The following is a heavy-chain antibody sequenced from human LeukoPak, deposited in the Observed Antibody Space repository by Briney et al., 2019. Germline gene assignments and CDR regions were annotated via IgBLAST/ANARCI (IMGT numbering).Heavy chain of an antibody. Sequence: GGSLRLSCVASGFKFGGFAMSWVRPAPGKGLEWVSSISGSGDGTYYADSVKGRFTISRDNSRNTMYLQTNSLRAEDTALYYCAKQEGWELGDYYFDYWGQGTLVTVSS. CDR2: ISGSGDGT. J-gene: IGHJ4*02. CDR1: GFKFGGFA. D-gene: IGHD1-26*01. V-gene: IGHV3-23*01. CDR3: AKQEGWELGDYYFDY.